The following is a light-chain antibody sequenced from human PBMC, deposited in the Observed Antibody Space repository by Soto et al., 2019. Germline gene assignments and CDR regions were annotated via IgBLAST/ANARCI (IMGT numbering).Light chain of an antibody. CDR3: QQYNSYS. J-gene: IGKJ1*01. CDR1: QSISNW. Sequence: DIQMTQSPSTLPASVGDRVTITCRASQSISNWWAWYQQTPGTAPKVLIYHASNLQSGVPSRFSGSGSGTEFTLTISSLQPDDFATYYCQQYNSYSFGQGTKVDIK. CDR2: HAS. V-gene: IGKV1-5*01.